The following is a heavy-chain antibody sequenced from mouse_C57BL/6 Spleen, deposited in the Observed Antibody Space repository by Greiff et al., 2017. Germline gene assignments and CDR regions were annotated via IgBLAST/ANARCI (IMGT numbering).Heavy chain of an antibody. CDR1: GNAFSSYG. CDR2: IYPGDGDT. J-gene: IGHJ1*03. CDR3: ARRYGSSYWYFDV. V-gene: IGHV1-80*01. D-gene: IGHD1-1*01. Sequence: VQLQESGAELVKPGASVKISCKASGNAFSSYGMNWVKQRPGKGLGWIGQIYPGDGDTNYNGKFKGKATLTADKSSSTAYMQLSSLTSEDSAVYFCARRYGSSYWYFDVWGTGTTVTVSS.